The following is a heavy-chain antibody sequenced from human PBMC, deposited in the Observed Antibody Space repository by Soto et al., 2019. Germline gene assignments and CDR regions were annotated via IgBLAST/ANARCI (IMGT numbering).Heavy chain of an antibody. J-gene: IGHJ4*02. V-gene: IGHV4-61*01. CDR1: GGSFKSGSYS. Sequence: SETLSLTCTVSGGSFKSGSYSWSWIRQPPGKGLEWIGYVYHTGRTSYNPSLKSRVSISMDTSKNQFSLNLDSVTAADTAVYFCGRDFHYFDPGGRGPRVPVPS. CDR2: VYHTGRT. CDR3: GRDFHYFDP.